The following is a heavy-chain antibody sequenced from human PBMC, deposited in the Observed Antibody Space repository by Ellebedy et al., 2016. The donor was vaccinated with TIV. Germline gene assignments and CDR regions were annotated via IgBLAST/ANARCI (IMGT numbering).Heavy chain of an antibody. Sequence: MPSETLSLTCTVSGYSINSSYYWVWARQPPGKGLEWIGTIYHSGSTYYNPSLKSRVTISVDTSKNQFSLKLSSVTAADTAVYYCARDPAYYEILTNYYPNWYFDLWGRGTLVTVS. V-gene: IGHV4-38-2*02. CDR2: IYHSGST. CDR3: ARDPAYYEILTNYYPNWYFDL. J-gene: IGHJ2*01. CDR1: GYSINSSYY. D-gene: IGHD3-9*01.